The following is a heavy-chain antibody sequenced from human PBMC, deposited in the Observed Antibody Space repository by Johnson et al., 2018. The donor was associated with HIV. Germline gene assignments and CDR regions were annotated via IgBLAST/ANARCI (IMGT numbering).Heavy chain of an antibody. D-gene: IGHD3-22*01. CDR3: ARGGTMRGVVITYDACDI. CDR1: GFTFSSYA. V-gene: IGHV3-30*04. J-gene: IGHJ3*02. Sequence: QVQLVESGGGVVQPGRSLRLSCAASGFTFSSYAMHWVRQAPGKGLEWVAVISYDGSNKYYADSVKGRFTISRDNSKNTLYLQMNSLRAEDTAVYYCARGGTMRGVVITYDACDIWGQGTMVTVSS. CDR2: ISYDGSNK.